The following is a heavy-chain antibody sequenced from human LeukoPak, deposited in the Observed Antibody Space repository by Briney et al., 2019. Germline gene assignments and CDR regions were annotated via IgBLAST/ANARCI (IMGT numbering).Heavy chain of an antibody. CDR2: IYHSGST. J-gene: IGHJ6*03. CDR3: AGYSGYDIDGVAVAGSSYYYYMDV. V-gene: IGHV4-59*04. Sequence: SETLSLTCTVSGGSISSYYWSWIRQPPGRGLEWIGSIYHSGSTYYNPSLKSRVTISVDTSKNQFSLKLSSVTAADTAVYYCAGYSGYDIDGVAVAGSSYYYYMDVWGKGTTVTVSS. CDR1: GGSISSYY. D-gene: IGHD5-12*01.